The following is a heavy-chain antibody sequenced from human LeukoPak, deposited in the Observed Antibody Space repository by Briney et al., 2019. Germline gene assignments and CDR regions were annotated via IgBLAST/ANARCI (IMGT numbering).Heavy chain of an antibody. Sequence: ASVKVSCKASGYTFTRYYIHWVRQAPRQGLELMGIINPSGGSTTYAEKFQGRVTMTRNTSTSTVYMDLSSLRSEDTAVYYCARALSEVERPLDYWGQGTLVTVSS. V-gene: IGHV1-46*01. J-gene: IGHJ4*02. D-gene: IGHD1-1*01. CDR3: ARALSEVERPLDY. CDR2: INPSGGST. CDR1: GYTFTRYY.